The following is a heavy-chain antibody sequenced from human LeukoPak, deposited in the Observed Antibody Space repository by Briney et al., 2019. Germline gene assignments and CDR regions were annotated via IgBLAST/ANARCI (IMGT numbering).Heavy chain of an antibody. CDR1: GFTFSSYW. J-gene: IGHJ4*02. CDR2: INIDGSST. V-gene: IGHV3-74*01. CDR3: ARVGYYDSSGYNDY. Sequence: GGSLRLSCEASGFTFSSYWMHWVRQPPGKELIWVSHINIDGSSTGYADSVKGRFTISRNNAKNTLYLQMNSVRVEDTAVYYCARVGYYDSSGYNDYWGQGTLVTVSS. D-gene: IGHD3-22*01.